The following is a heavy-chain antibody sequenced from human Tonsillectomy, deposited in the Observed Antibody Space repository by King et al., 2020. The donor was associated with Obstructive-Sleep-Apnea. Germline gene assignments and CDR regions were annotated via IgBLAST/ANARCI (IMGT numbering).Heavy chain of an antibody. V-gene: IGHV3-30*18. D-gene: IGHD6-25*01. Sequence: VQLVESGGGVVQPGRSLRLSCAASGFTFSNFAMHWVRQAPGKGLEWVAVISHDEITKRYADSVRGRFTISRDSSKNTLFLQMNSLRAEDTAVYYCAKDHGYSGAQYYFDYWGQGTLVTVSS. CDR3: AKDHGYSGAQYYFDY. J-gene: IGHJ4*02. CDR2: ISHDEITK. CDR1: GFTFSNFA.